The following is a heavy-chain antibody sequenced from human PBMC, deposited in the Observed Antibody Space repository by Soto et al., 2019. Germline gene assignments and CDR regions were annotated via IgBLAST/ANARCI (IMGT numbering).Heavy chain of an antibody. CDR1: GITLSDHY. V-gene: IGHV3-48*01. Sequence: EVQLVESGGALVQPGGSLRLSCAVAGITLSDHYMNWVRQAPGEGLEWVSTLTRGSLMYYDDAVKGRFTISIDNAENSRYLQLNSLSVEDMAMYYCRDGKYNWGQGTLVTVSS. J-gene: IGHJ4*02. CDR3: RDGKYN. CDR2: LTRGSLM. D-gene: IGHD1-1*01.